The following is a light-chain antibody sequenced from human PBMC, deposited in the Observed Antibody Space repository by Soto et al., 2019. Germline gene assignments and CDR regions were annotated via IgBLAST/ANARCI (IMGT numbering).Light chain of an antibody. J-gene: IGLJ2*01. Sequence: QSALTQPPSASGSPGQSVTISCTGTISDVGGYNFVSWYQQHPGKAPKLMIYDVTERPSGVPDRFSGSKSGNTASLTVSGLQSEDDADYYCTSYAGSNIPVLFGGGTKLTVL. CDR2: DVT. V-gene: IGLV2-8*01. CDR1: ISDVGGYNF. CDR3: TSYAGSNIPVL.